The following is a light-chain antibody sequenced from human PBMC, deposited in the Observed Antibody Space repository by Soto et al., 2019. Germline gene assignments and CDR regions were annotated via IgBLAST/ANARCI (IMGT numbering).Light chain of an antibody. V-gene: IGKV3-11*01. CDR3: QQRNNWPPIT. CDR1: QSVRRY. J-gene: IGKJ5*01. Sequence: EIVLTQSPATLSLSPGERATLSCRASQSVRRYLAWYQQKPGQAPRLLIYDASTRATGIPARFSGSGSETDFTLTITSLEPEDFAVYYCQQRNNWPPITFGQGTRLAIK. CDR2: DAS.